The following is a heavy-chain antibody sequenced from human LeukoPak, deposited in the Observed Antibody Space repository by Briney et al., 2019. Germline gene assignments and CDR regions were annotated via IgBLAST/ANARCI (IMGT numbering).Heavy chain of an antibody. J-gene: IGHJ4*02. V-gene: IGHV1-18*01. CDR2: ISADNGNT. D-gene: IGHD2-2*01. CDR3: ARGFGLVPAATIDY. Sequence: ASVKVSCKAFGYTFTNYGFNWVRQAPGQGLEWMGWISADNGNTRYAQKFQGRVTLTTDTSTSTAFMDLRSLRSDDSAMYYCARGFGLVPAATIDYWGQGTLVTVSS. CDR1: GYTFTNYG.